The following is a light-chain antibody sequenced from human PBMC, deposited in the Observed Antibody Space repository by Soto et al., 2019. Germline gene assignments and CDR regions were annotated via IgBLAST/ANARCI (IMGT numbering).Light chain of an antibody. V-gene: IGLV1-51*01. J-gene: IGLJ2*01. CDR2: DNN. Sequence: QSVLTQPPSVSAAPGQKVTISCSGSSSNIGNNYVSWYQQLPGTAPTLLIFDNNKRPSGIPGRFSGSKSGTSATLGITGLQTGDEADYYCGTWDSSLSTVIFGGGTKLTVL. CDR1: SSNIGNNY. CDR3: GTWDSSLSTVI.